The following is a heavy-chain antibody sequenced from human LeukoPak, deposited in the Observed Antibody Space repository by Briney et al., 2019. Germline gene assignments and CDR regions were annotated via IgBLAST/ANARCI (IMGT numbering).Heavy chain of an antibody. CDR1: GFTFSSYS. CDR2: ISSSSSYI. D-gene: IGHD6-13*01. V-gene: IGHV3-21*01. Sequence: PGGSLRLSCAASGFTFSSYSMNWVRQAPGKGLEWVSSISSSSSYIYYADSVKGRFTISRDNAKNSLYLQMNSLRAEDTAVYYCARDFFLPGAAAGTLDYWGQGTLVTVSS. J-gene: IGHJ4*02. CDR3: ARDFFLPGAAAGTLDY.